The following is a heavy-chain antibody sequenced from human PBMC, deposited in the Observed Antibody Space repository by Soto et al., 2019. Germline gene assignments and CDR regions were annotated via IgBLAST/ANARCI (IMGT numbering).Heavy chain of an antibody. V-gene: IGHV3-64D*08. J-gene: IGHJ4*02. CDR3: VKDTLGQEWELLSPDY. D-gene: IGHD1-26*01. CDR1: GFTFSSYA. Sequence: XXSLRLGYAASGFTFSSYAMHWVPQAPGKGLEYVSAISSNGGSTYYADSVKCRFTISRDNSKNTLYLPMSILRAADTAVYFCVKDTLGQEWELLSPDYWGQGTLVTVSS. CDR2: ISSNGGST.